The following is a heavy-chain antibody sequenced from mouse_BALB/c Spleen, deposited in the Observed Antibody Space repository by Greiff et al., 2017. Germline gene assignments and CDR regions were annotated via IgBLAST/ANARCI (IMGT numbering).Heavy chain of an antibody. CDR2: ISSGGGST. CDR3: AIHGVGLSYWYFDV. Sequence: EVMLVESGGGLVKPGGSLKLSCAASGFAFSSYDMSWVRQTPEKRLEWVAYISSGGGSTYYPDTVKGRFTISRDNAKNTLYLQMSSLKSEDTAMYYCAIHGVGLSYWYFDVWGAGTTVTVSS. CDR1: GFAFSSYD. V-gene: IGHV5-12-1*01. J-gene: IGHJ1*01. D-gene: IGHD4-1*01.